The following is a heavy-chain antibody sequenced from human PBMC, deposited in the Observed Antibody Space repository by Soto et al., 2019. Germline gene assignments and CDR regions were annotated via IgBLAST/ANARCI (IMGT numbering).Heavy chain of an antibody. CDR1: GFTFSRYG. CDR3: ATEERFNANVRPFIDY. V-gene: IGHV3-33*01. D-gene: IGHD1-1*01. J-gene: IGHJ4*02. CDR2: IWENGSNK. Sequence: QVQLVESGGGLVQPGRSLRLSCAASGFTFSRYGMHWVRQAPGKGLEWVAVIWENGSNKKYADSVKGRFTISRDNFKNTLYLQMDRLTAADTCVYYWATEERFNANVRPFIDYWGQGVLVTVSS.